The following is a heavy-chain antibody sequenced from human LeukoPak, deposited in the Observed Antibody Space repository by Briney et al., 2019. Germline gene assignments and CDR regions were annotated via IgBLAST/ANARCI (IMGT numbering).Heavy chain of an antibody. J-gene: IGHJ1*01. D-gene: IGHD2-2*01. CDR3: AEGPPNIVVVPAALFQH. CDR2: IYYSGST. V-gene: IGHV4-39*01. Sequence: PSETLSLTCTVSGGSISSSSYYWGWIRQPPGKGLEWIGSIYYSGSTYYNPSLKSRVTISVDTSKNQFSLKLSSVTAADTAVYYCAEGPPNIVVVPAALFQHWGQGTLVTVSS. CDR1: GGSISSSSYY.